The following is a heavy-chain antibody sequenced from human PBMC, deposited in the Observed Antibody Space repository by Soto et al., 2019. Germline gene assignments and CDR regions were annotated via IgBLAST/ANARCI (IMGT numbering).Heavy chain of an antibody. CDR3: AAGIWFDELSSIDFHY. J-gene: IGHJ4*02. V-gene: IGHV1-58*01. CDR1: GFTFSSSA. Sequence: GASVKVSCKASGFTFSSSAVQWVRQARGQRLEWIGWIVVGSGDTHYAQKFQQRVTITRDMSTSTAYMELSSLRSEDTAVYYCAAGIWFDELSSIDFHYWGQRTLVTVSS. CDR2: IVVGSGDT. D-gene: IGHD3-10*01.